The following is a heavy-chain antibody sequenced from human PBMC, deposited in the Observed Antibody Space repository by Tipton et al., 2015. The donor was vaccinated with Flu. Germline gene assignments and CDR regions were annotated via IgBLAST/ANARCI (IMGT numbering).Heavy chain of an antibody. CDR1: GDSISSDFY. CDR2: IFRSGNT. V-gene: IGHV4-38-2*01. Sequence: TLSLTCAVSGDSISSDFYWAWIRQFPGKGLEWIGNIFRSGNTYLNPSFKSRVTISADTWKTQFSLKLSSVTAADTAVYYCARLTYYYGSGTSDYWGQGTLVTVSS. J-gene: IGHJ4*02. CDR3: ARLTYYYGSGTSDY. D-gene: IGHD3-10*01.